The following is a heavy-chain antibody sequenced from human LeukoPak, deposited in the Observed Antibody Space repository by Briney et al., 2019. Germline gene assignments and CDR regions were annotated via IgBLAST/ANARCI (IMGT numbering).Heavy chain of an antibody. Sequence: SQTLSLTCTVSGGSISSGDYYWSWIRQPPGKGLEWIGYIYYSGGTYSNPSLKSRVTMSVDTSKNQFSLKLSSLTAADTAVYYCARDRGGYGAQQDYWGQGTLVTVSS. CDR2: IYYSGGT. CDR1: GGSISSGDYY. J-gene: IGHJ4*02. CDR3: ARDRGGYGAQQDY. V-gene: IGHV4-30-4*08. D-gene: IGHD3-16*01.